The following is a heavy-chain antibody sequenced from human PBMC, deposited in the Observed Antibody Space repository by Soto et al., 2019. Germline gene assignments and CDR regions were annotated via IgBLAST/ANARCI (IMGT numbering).Heavy chain of an antibody. CDR3: ARAEKQRYEWKDLGNWFDT. CDR2: IIPFFGTT. CDR1: GGTFSSYG. Sequence: GASVKVSCKASGGTFSSYGVSWVRQAPGHGLEWMGGIIPFFGTTNYAQKFQGRLTITADESTSTAYMELNRLIPADTAVYFCARAEKQRYEWKDLGNWFDTWGQGTLVTVSS. V-gene: IGHV1-69*13. D-gene: IGHD1-1*01. J-gene: IGHJ5*02.